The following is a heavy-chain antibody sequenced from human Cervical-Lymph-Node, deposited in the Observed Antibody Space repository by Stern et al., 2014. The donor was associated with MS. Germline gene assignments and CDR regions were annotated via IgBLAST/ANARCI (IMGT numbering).Heavy chain of an antibody. CDR3: ARGRGVVLAASYFDY. CDR2: IAASNGNK. CDR1: GYTFATFA. V-gene: IGHV1-3*01. D-gene: IGHD2-15*01. J-gene: IGHJ4*02. Sequence: QVQLVQSGAEVKKPGASVKVSCKASGYTFATFAVHWVRQAPGQRLEWMGWIAASNGNKKYSQKFQDRLTFTRDTSANTVYMELSSLRSEDTAVYFCARGRGVVLAASYFDYWGQGTLLTVSS.